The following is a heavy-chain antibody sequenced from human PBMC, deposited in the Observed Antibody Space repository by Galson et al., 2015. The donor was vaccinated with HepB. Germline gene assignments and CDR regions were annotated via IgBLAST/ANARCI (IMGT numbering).Heavy chain of an antibody. CDR2: IYWDDDK. J-gene: IGHJ5*02. CDR1: GFSLSTSGVG. CDR3: AHRLGVTSLSQSNWFDP. Sequence: PALVKPTQTLTLTCTFSGFSLSTSGVGVGWIRQPPGKALEWLALIYWDDDKRYSPSLKSRLTITKDTSKNQVVLTMTNMDPVDTATYYCAHRLGVTSLSQSNWFDPWGQGTLVTVSS. V-gene: IGHV2-5*02. D-gene: IGHD4-17*01.